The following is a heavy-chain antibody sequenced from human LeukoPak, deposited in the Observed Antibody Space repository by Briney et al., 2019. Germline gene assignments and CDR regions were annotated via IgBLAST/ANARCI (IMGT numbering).Heavy chain of an antibody. D-gene: IGHD6-13*01. CDR2: VSISGGST. CDR3: AKDISSSTWRFDW. Sequence: QPGGSLRLSCAASGFTFSSYAMSWVRQAPGKELEWVSAVSISGGSTYDKDSVKGRFTISRDNSKNTLYLQMNSLRAEDTAVYYCAKDISSSTWRFDWWGQGTLVTVSS. CDR1: GFTFSSYA. J-gene: IGHJ4*02. V-gene: IGHV3-23*01.